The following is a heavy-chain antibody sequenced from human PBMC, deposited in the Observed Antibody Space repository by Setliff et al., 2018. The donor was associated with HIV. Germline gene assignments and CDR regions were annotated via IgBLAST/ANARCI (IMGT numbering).Heavy chain of an antibody. CDR1: GGSISSYY. V-gene: IGHV4-59*01. CDR3: TRRGADSYYPRPLDV. D-gene: IGHD3-10*01. Sequence: SETLSLTCTVSGGSISSYYWSWIRQPPGKGLEWIGYIYYSGSTNYNPSLKSRVTISVDTSKNQFSLRLNSVTAADTAIYYCTRRGADSYYPRPLDVWGKGTTVTVSS. J-gene: IGHJ6*04. CDR2: IYYSGST.